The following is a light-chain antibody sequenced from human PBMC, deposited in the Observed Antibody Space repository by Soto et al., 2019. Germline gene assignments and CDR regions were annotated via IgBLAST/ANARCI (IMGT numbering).Light chain of an antibody. J-gene: IGKJ1*01. Sequence: DIQMTQSPSSLSASVGDRVTITCRADQAIGNDLGWYHQKPGKAPKRLIYAASNLQSGVPSRFGGSGSGTDFTLTISSVEPEDFATYYCLRHHTYPWTFGQGTKVDIK. CDR1: QAIGND. CDR3: LRHHTYPWT. CDR2: AAS. V-gene: IGKV1-17*01.